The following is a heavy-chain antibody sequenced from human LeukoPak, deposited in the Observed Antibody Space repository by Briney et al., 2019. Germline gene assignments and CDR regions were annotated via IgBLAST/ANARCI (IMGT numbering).Heavy chain of an antibody. Sequence: ASVKVSCKASGYTFKYAMNWVRQAPGQGLEWMGGIIPIFGTANYAQKFQGRVTITADESTSTAYMELSSLRSEDTAVYYCARDSSGWWVYFDYWGQGTLVTGSS. D-gene: IGHD6-19*01. CDR1: GYTFKYA. CDR3: ARDSSGWWVYFDY. V-gene: IGHV1-69*13. J-gene: IGHJ4*02. CDR2: IIPIFGTA.